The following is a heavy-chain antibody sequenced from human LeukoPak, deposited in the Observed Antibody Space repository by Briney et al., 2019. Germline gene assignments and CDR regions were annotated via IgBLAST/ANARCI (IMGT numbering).Heavy chain of an antibody. CDR2: ISSNGGST. D-gene: IGHD3-10*01. CDR3: ARRFGDPTYMDV. CDR1: GLTFSSYG. J-gene: IGHJ6*02. Sequence: GGSLRLSCAASGLTFSSYGMHWVRQAPGKGLEYVSVISSNGGSTYYANSVKGRFTISRDNSKNTLYLQMGSLRAEDMAVYYCARRFGDPTYMDVWGQGTTVTVSS. V-gene: IGHV3-64*01.